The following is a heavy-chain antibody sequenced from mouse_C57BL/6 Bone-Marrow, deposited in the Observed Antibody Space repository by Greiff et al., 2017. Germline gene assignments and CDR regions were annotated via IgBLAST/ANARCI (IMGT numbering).Heavy chain of an antibody. CDR2: IYPRDGST. V-gene: IGHV1-85*01. CDR1: GYTFTSYD. CDR3: ARSFGSSPYYYAMDY. D-gene: IGHD1-1*01. Sequence: QVQLQQSGPELVKPGASVKLSCKASGYTFTSYDINWVKQRPGQGLEWIGWIYPRDGSTTYNEKFKGKATLTVDTSSSTAYMELHSLTSEDSAVYFCARSFGSSPYYYAMDYWGQGTSVTVSS. J-gene: IGHJ4*01.